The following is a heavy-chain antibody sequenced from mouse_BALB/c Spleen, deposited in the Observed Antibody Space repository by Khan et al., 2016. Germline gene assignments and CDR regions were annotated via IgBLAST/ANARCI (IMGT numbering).Heavy chain of an antibody. Sequence: EVELVEAGGGLVQPGGSRKLSCAASGFTFSGFGMHWVRQAPEKGLEWVAYISGSSYTIFYADTMEGRFTISRDNPQNTLFLHMTSLRSEDRAMYYCARNYYGSILDYWGQGTTLTVSS. V-gene: IGHV5-17*02. D-gene: IGHD1-1*01. CDR2: ISGSSYTI. CDR1: GFTFSGFG. J-gene: IGHJ2*01. CDR3: ARNYYGSILDY.